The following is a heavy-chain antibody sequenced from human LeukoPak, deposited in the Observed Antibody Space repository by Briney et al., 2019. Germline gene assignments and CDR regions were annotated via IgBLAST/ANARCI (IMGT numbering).Heavy chain of an antibody. J-gene: IGHJ4*02. CDR1: GFTFSGSA. D-gene: IGHD3-16*01. CDR2: IRSKANNYAT. V-gene: IGHV3-73*01. CDR3: TSQGGDPGDY. Sequence: VGSLRLSCATSGFTFSGSAMHWVRQASGKGLEWVGRIRSKANNYATAYAASVKGRFTISRDDSKNTAYLQMNSLKTEDTALYYCTSQGGDPGDYWGQGALVTVSS.